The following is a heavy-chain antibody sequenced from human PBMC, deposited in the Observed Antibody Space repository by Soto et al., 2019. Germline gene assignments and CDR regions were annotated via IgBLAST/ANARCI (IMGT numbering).Heavy chain of an antibody. CDR3: ARQPTTGDTDLWFDP. Sequence: QLQLLEWGPGLVKASETLSLTCSVSGGSISTSRSYWAWIRQPPGKGLEWLANIFYSGSTFYNPSLASRVSVSVDTSKNEFSLKLRYVTAADTAVYYSARQPTTGDTDLWFDPWGQGTLVTVSS. V-gene: IGHV4-39*01. CDR1: GGSISTSRSY. CDR2: IFYSGST. J-gene: IGHJ5*02. D-gene: IGHD2-21*01.